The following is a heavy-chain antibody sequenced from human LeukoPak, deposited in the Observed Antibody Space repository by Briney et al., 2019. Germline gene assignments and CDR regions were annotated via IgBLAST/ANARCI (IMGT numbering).Heavy chain of an antibody. Sequence: ASVKVSCKASGYTFTSYYVHWVRQAPGQGLEWMGIINPSGGSTSYAQKFQGRVTMTRDMSTSTVYMELSSLRSEDTAVYYCARDNSVEDTAWWFGPWGQGTLVTVSS. V-gene: IGHV1-46*01. CDR3: ARDNSVEDTAWWFGP. CDR2: INPSGGST. CDR1: GYTFTSYY. D-gene: IGHD4-23*01. J-gene: IGHJ5*02.